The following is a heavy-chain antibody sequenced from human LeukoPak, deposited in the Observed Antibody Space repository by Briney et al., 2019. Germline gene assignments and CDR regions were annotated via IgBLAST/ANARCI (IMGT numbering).Heavy chain of an antibody. V-gene: IGHV3-66*01. J-gene: IGHJ6*02. CDR1: GFTVSSNY. Sequence: PGGSLRLSCAASGFTVSSNYMSWVRQAPGKGLEWVSVIYSGGSTYYADSVKGRFTISRDDSKNTLYLQMNSLKTEDTAVYYCTTVYSHSKYNWNYDSYGMDVWGQGTTVTVSS. D-gene: IGHD1-20*01. CDR3: TTVYSHSKYNWNYDSYGMDV. CDR2: IYSGGST.